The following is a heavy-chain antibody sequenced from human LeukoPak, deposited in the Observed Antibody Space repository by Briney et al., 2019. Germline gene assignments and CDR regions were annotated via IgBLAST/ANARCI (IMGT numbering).Heavy chain of an antibody. D-gene: IGHD3-22*01. CDR1: GGSISSYH. Sequence: PSETLSLTCTVSGGSISSYHWSRIRQPPGKGLESIGYIYSSGSTHYNPSLKSRVTISVDTSKNQFSLKLSSVTAADTAVYYCARHTRYYDSSGYLFDYWGQGTLVTVSS. CDR3: ARHTRYYDSSGYLFDY. CDR2: IYSSGST. V-gene: IGHV4-59*08. J-gene: IGHJ4*02.